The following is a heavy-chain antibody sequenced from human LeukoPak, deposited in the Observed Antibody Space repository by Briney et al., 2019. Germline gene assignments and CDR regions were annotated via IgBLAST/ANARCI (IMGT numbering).Heavy chain of an antibody. V-gene: IGHV1-69*05. CDR1: GGTFSSYA. CDR2: IIPIFGTS. CDR3: ARGPELERFDY. J-gene: IGHJ4*02. D-gene: IGHD1-1*01. Sequence: SVKVSCKASGGTFSSYAISWVRQAPGQGLEWMGGIIPIFGTSNYAQKFQGRVTITTDEPTSTAYMELSSLRSEDTAVYYCARGPELERFDYWGQGTLVTVSS.